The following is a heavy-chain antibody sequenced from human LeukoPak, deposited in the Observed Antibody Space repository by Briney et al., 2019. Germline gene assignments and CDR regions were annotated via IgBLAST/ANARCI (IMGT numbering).Heavy chain of an antibody. Sequence: GGSLRLSCAASGFTFDNYAMHWVRQAPGKGLEWVSGLTWNSGSTGYADSVEGRFTISRDNAKNSLYLQMNSLRPEDTALYYCAKAYCGSISCYFDYWGQGTLVTVSS. CDR3: AKAYCGSISCYFDY. CDR2: LTWNSGST. J-gene: IGHJ4*02. D-gene: IGHD2-2*01. V-gene: IGHV3-9*01. CDR1: GFTFDNYA.